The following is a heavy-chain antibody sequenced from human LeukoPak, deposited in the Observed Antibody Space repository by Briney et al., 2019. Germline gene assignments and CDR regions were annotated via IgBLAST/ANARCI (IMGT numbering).Heavy chain of an antibody. V-gene: IGHV1-69*13. J-gene: IGHJ4*02. CDR1: GGTFSSYA. Sequence: SVKVSCKASGGTFSSYAISWVRQAPGQGLEWMGGIIPIFGTANYAQKFQGRVTITADESTSTAYMELSSLRSEDTAVYYCARSLATIHYFDYWGQGALVTVSS. CDR2: IIPIFGTA. CDR3: ARSLATIHYFDY. D-gene: IGHD5-24*01.